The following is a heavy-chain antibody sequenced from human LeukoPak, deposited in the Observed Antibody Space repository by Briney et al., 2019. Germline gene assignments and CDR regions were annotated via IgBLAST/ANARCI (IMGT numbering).Heavy chain of an antibody. CDR3: ARDGGYGILTGDPRGAFDI. J-gene: IGHJ3*02. V-gene: IGHV3-20*04. Sequence: GGSLRLSCAASGFTFDDYGMSWVRQAPGKGLEWVSGINWNGGSTGYADSVKGRFTISRDNAKNSLYLQMNSLRAEDTALYYCARDGGYGILTGDPRGAFDIWGQGTMVTVSS. CDR1: GFTFDDYG. CDR2: INWNGGST. D-gene: IGHD3-9*01.